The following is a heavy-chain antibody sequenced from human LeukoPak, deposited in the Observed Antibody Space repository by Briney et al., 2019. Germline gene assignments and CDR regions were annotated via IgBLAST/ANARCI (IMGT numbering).Heavy chain of an antibody. Sequence: ASVKVSCKTSGYSFTGYYMHWVRQAPGQGLEWMGWINPNSGGTNYAQKLQGRVTMTTDTSTSTAYMELRSLRSDDTAVYYCARDRATTVVTPLDYWGQGTLVTVSS. D-gene: IGHD4-23*01. V-gene: IGHV1-2*02. CDR2: INPNSGGT. CDR1: GYSFTGYY. J-gene: IGHJ4*02. CDR3: ARDRATTVVTPLDY.